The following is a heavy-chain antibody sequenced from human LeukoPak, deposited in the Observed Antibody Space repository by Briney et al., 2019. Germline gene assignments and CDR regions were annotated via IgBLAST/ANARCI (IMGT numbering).Heavy chain of an antibody. V-gene: IGHV1-18*04. CDR2: ISAYNGDT. D-gene: IGHD6-13*01. CDR1: RPTFTPYG. J-gene: IGHJ4*01. Sequence: GVSVNVTYQSTRPTFTPYGIPCIRQAPEQLLTHPSWISAYNGDTNYAQNLRYRVTMTTDTSTSTAYMQLRSLRSDDTSVYSCARVGDQHLDYYFDYWGHGTLVTVSS. CDR3: ARVGDQHLDYYFDY.